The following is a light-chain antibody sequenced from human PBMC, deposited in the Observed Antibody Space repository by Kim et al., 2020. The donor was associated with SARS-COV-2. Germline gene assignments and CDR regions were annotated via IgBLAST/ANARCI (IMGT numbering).Light chain of an antibody. CDR3: QQSYSTPRT. J-gene: IGKJ2*02. CDR2: AAS. CDR1: QSISSY. Sequence: DIQMTQSPSSLSASVGDRVTITCRASQSISSYLNWYQQKPGKAPKLLIYAASSLQSGVPSRFSGSGSGTDFTLTISSLQPEDFATYYCQQSYSTPRTLGQGTGLEI. V-gene: IGKV1-39*01.